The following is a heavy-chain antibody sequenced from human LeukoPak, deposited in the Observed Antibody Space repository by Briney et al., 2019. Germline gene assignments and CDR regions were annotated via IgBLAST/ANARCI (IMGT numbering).Heavy chain of an antibody. J-gene: IGHJ5*02. CDR2: VYSSGST. CDR1: GGSITTYY. V-gene: IGHV4-4*07. CDR3: ARDKSGSPHNWFDP. D-gene: IGHD6-25*01. Sequence: SETLSLACTVSGGSITTYYWSWIRQPAGKGLEWIGRVYSSGSTKYNPSLESRVTMSVDTSKNQFSLKLSSVTAADTAVYYCARDKSGSPHNWFDPWGQGTLVSVSS.